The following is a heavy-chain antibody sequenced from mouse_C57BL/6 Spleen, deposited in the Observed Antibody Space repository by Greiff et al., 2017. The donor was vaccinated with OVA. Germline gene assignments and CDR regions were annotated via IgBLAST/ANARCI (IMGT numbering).Heavy chain of an antibody. V-gene: IGHV5-17*01. D-gene: IGHD1-1*01. CDR2: ISSGSSTI. Sequence: EVKLVESGGGLVKPGGSLKLSCAASGFTFSDYGMHWVCQAPEKGLEWVAYISSGSSTIYYADTVKGRFTISRDNAKNTLFLQMTSLRSEDTAMYYVARHGSSSSYFDYWGQGTTLTVSS. CDR3: ARHGSSSSYFDY. CDR1: GFTFSDYG. J-gene: IGHJ2*01.